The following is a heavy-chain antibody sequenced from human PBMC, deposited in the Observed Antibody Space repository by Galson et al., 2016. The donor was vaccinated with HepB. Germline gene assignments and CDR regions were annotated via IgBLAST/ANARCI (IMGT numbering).Heavy chain of an antibody. CDR2: IWHDGSNK. D-gene: IGHD6-19*01. Sequence: SLRLSCAASGFSFNSYGMHWVRQAPDKGLEWVAFIWHDGSNKYYADSVKGRFTISRDNSKNTLYLQMNNLRAEDTAVYHCAKDPSSGWYKYYHGMDVWGQGTTVT. V-gene: IGHV3-33*06. CDR1: GFSFNSYG. CDR3: AKDPSSGWYKYYHGMDV. J-gene: IGHJ6*02.